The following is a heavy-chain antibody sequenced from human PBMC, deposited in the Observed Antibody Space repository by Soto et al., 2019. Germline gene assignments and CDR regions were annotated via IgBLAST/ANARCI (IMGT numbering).Heavy chain of an antibody. CDR2: INAGSGHT. D-gene: IGHD4-17*01. V-gene: IGHV1-3*01. J-gene: IGHJ4*02. Sequence: ASVKVSCKASGYTFTSYLLHWLRQAPGQRPEWMGWINAGSGHTKYSQRFQARVTFTGDTSANTAYMELSSLRSEDTAVYYCARDRSFGSGDYYFDYWGQGTLVTVSS. CDR3: ARDRSFGSGDYYFDY. CDR1: GYTFTSYL.